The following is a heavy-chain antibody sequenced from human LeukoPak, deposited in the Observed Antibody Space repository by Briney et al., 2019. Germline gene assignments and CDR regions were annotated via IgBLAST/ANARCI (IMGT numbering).Heavy chain of an antibody. J-gene: IGHJ6*03. Sequence: ASVKVSCKASGYTFTSHGINCVRQAPGQGLEWMGWISGSTGNRKYEQKIQGRVTFTTDTSTRTAYMELRSLRSDDTAVYYCARGTVGGNDYYYMDVWGKGTTVTVSS. CDR1: GYTFTSHG. D-gene: IGHD4-11*01. CDR3: ARGTVGGNDYYYMDV. V-gene: IGHV1-18*01. CDR2: ISGSTGNR.